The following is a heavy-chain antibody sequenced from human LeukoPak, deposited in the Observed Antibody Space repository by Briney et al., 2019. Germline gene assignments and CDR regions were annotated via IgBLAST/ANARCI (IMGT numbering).Heavy chain of an antibody. CDR3: AKDTTAWWYHRAYMNV. D-gene: IGHD2-15*01. V-gene: IGHV3-23*01. Sequence: GGSLRLSCAASGFSLSNYALSWVRQAPGGGLEWVAAIRHNGSKTYHADSAKGRFTISKDNSENRLSLQMDSLRAEDTAVYFCAKDTTAWWYHRAYMNVWGKGTTVTVSS. J-gene: IGHJ6*03. CDR1: GFSLSNYA. CDR2: IRHNGSKT.